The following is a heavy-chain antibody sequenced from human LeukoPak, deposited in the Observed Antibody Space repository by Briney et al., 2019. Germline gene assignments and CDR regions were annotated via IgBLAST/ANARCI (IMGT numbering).Heavy chain of an antibody. J-gene: IGHJ4*02. D-gene: IGHD6-13*01. V-gene: IGHV3-7*01. CDR2: IKQDGSEK. Sequence: GGSLRLSCAASGFTFSSYWMSWVRQAPGKGLEWVANIKQDGSEKYYVDSVKGRFTISRDDAKNSLYLQMDSLRAEDTAVYYCARGGSSWPFDYWGQGTLVTVSS. CDR1: GFTFSSYW. CDR3: ARGGSSWPFDY.